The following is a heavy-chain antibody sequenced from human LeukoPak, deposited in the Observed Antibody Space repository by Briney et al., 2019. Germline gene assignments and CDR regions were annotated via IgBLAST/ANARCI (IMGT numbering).Heavy chain of an antibody. CDR3: AKDPTHFRVWDDYDNTRLNS. CDR2: IRYEGNNK. CDR1: GFTFRSFG. D-gene: IGHD3-22*01. J-gene: IGHJ4*02. Sequence: PGGSLRLSCAASGFTFRSFGMHWVRQAPGKGLGWVAFIRYEGNNKYYADSVKGRFTISRDNSKNTVYLQMNSLRAEDTAVYYCAKDPTHFRVWDDYDNTRLNSWGQGTLVTVSS. V-gene: IGHV3-30*02.